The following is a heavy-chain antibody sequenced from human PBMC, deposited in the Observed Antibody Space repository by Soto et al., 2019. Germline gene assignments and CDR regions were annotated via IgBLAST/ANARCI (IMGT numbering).Heavy chain of an antibody. CDR3: ASPPLFYDYVWGSYRFDY. Sequence: ASVKVSCKXSGYTFTGYYMHWVRQAPGQGLEWMGWINPNSGGTNYAQKFQGRVTMTRDTSISTAYMELSRLRSDDTAVYYCASPPLFYDYVWGSYRFDYWGQGTLVTVSS. J-gene: IGHJ4*02. CDR1: GYTFTGYY. CDR2: INPNSGGT. V-gene: IGHV1-2*02. D-gene: IGHD3-16*02.